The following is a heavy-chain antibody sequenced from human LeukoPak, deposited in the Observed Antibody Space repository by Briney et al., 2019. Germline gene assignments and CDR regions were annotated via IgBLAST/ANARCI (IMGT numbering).Heavy chain of an antibody. J-gene: IGHJ6*02. D-gene: IGHD3-9*01. Sequence: ASVKVSCKASVYTFTSYYMHWVRQAPGQGLEWMGIINPSGGSTSYAQKFQGRVTMTWETSTSTVYMELSSLRSEDTAVYYCARDRYDILTGSNYYYGMDVWGQGTTVTVSS. V-gene: IGHV1-46*01. CDR2: INPSGGST. CDR3: ARDRYDILTGSNYYYGMDV. CDR1: VYTFTSYY.